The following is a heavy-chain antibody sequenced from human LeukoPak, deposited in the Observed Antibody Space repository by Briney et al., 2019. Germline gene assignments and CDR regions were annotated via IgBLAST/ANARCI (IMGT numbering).Heavy chain of an antibody. D-gene: IGHD2-2*01. CDR1: GGSFSGYF. CDR2: INHSGST. Sequence: SETLSLTCAVYGGSFSGYFWTWIRQPPGKGLEWIGEINHSGSTNYNPSLKSRVTISVDTSKNQFSLKLSSVTAADTAVYYCARVTVVPAAIASSSVDYWGQGTLATVSS. CDR3: ARVTVVPAAIASSSVDY. V-gene: IGHV4-34*01. J-gene: IGHJ4*02.